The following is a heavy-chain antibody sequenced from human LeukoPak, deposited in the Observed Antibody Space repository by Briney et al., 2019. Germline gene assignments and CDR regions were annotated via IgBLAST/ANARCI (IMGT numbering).Heavy chain of an antibody. J-gene: IGHJ4*02. Sequence: GGSLRLSCAASGFTFSDYYMTWIRQAPGKGLEWVSDISTNSTNTKYADSVEGRFTISRDNAKNSLYLQMNSLRAEDTAVYYCARDLYDNNRVQDYWGQGTLVTVSS. CDR2: ISTNSTNT. CDR1: GFTFSDYY. D-gene: IGHD1-14*01. V-gene: IGHV3-11*05. CDR3: ARDLYDNNRVQDY.